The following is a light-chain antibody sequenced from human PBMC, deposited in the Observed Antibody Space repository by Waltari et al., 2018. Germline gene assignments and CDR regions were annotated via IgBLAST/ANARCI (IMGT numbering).Light chain of an antibody. V-gene: IGLV2-14*03. CDR3: SSYTNTGTRV. CDR2: DVS. CDR1: SSDVGGYNH. Sequence: QSALTQPASVSGSPGQSITISCTGPSSDVGGYNHVSWYQQHPGKAPKLLIYDVSNRASGVSNRFSGSKSGNTASLTISGLQAEDEADFYCSSYTNTGTRVFGGGTKLTVL. J-gene: IGLJ3*02.